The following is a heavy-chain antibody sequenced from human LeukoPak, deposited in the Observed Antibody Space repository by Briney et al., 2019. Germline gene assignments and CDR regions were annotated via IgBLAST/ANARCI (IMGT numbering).Heavy chain of an antibody. D-gene: IGHD4/OR15-4a*01. CDR1: GGSISYYY. V-gene: IGHV4-59*01. CDR3: AREDPQTRVPEGMDV. CDR2: IYYGGTT. J-gene: IGHJ6*02. Sequence: SETLSLTCTVSGGSISYYYWSWIRQSPGKGLEWIGYIYYGGTTNYNPSLKSRVTISVDTPKNQFSLQLRSVTAADSAVYYCAREDPQTRVPEGMDVWGQGTTVTVSS.